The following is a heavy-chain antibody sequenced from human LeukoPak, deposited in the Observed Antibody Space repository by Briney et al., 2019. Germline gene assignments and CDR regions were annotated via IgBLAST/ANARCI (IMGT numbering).Heavy chain of an antibody. CDR3: AIDARNWFDP. CDR1: GGSMSSYY. J-gene: IGHJ5*02. Sequence: PSETLSLTCTVSGGSMSSYYWSWIRRPPGKGLEGIGYIYYSGSTNYNPSLKSRVIISVDTSKHQFSLKLSSVTAADTAVYYCAIDARNWFDPWGQGTLVTVAS. CDR2: IYYSGST. V-gene: IGHV4-59*01.